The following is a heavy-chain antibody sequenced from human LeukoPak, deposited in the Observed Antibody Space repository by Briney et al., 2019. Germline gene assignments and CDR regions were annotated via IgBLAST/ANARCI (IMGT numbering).Heavy chain of an antibody. CDR2: LNSDGSST. Sequence: QPGGSLRLSCAASGFTLSSYWMHWVRQAPGKGLVWVSRLNSDGSSTIYVDSVKGRFTISGDNAKNTLYLQMNSLRAEDTAVYYCARDPYYGMDVWGKGTTVTVSS. CDR3: ARDPYYGMDV. V-gene: IGHV3-74*01. CDR1: GFTLSSYW. J-gene: IGHJ6*04.